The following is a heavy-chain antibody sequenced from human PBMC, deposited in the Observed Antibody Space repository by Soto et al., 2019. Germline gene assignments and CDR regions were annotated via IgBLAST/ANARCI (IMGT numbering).Heavy chain of an antibody. V-gene: IGHV4-59*03. CDR1: GAAMSSYY. Sequence: QLQESGPGLVKPSETLSLTCTVSGAAMSSYYWSWVRQSPGKGLEWIGYIYNTGTTDYNPSLKSRGTMSVERSKFQFSLKLTSVTAADTAVYYCATDSTGYYSDAFDVWGQGARVIVSS. CDR3: ATDSTGYYSDAFDV. D-gene: IGHD3-22*01. J-gene: IGHJ3*01. CDR2: IYNTGTT.